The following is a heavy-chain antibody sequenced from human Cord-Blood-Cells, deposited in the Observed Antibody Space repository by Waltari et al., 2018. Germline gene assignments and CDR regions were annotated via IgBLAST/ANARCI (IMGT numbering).Heavy chain of an antibody. CDR3: ARIAVAGTDLDY. D-gene: IGHD6-19*01. J-gene: IGHJ4*02. CDR2: ISDYNGNT. CDR1: GYPFNSSG. Sequence: QVQLVQSGDEVKKPGASVKVSCKASGYPFNSSGISWVRQAPGTGLGWMGWISDYNGNTNYAQKLQGRVTMTTDTSTSTAYMELRSLRSDDTAVYYCARIAVAGTDLDYWGQGTLVTVSS. V-gene: IGHV1-18*01.